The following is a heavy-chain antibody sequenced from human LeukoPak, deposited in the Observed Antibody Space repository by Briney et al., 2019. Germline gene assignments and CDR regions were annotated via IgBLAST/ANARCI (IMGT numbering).Heavy chain of an antibody. CDR3: ARHNTGGYSYGYYFDY. V-gene: IGHV4-39*01. CDR1: GGSISSSSYY. J-gene: IGHJ4*02. D-gene: IGHD5-18*01. Sequence: SSETLSLTCTVSGGSISSSSYYWGWIRQPPGKGLEWIGSIYYSGSTYYNPSLKSRVTISVDTSKNQFSLKLSSVTAADTAVYYCARHNTGGYSYGYYFDYWGQGTLVTVSS. CDR2: IYYSGST.